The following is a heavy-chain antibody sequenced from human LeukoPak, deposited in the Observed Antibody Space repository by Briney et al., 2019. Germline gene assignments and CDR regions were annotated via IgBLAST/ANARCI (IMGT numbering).Heavy chain of an antibody. J-gene: IGHJ4*02. CDR3: ARGRGEYYYDSSGYYVYYFDY. CDR1: GGSISSYY. CDR2: IYTSGST. V-gene: IGHV4-4*07. Sequence: SETLSLTCPVSGGSISSYYWSWIRQPAGKGLEWIGRIYTSGSTNYNPSLKSRVTMSVDTSKNQFSLKLSSVTAADTAVYYCARGRGEYYYDSSGYYVYYFDYWGQGTLVTVSS. D-gene: IGHD3-22*01.